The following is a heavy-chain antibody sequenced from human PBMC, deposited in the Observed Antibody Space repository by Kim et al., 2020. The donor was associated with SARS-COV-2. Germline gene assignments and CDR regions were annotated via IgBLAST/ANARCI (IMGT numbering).Heavy chain of an antibody. CDR2: VSGSGAST. D-gene: IGHD2-15*01. CDR1: GFTFSSYA. Sequence: GGSLRLSCAASGFTFSSYAMSWVRQAPGKGLEWVATVSGSGASTYYADSVKGRFTLSRDSSKNTLFLQMNSLRAEDTAVYYCAKAPLLYSSGGSCYDYWGQGTLVTVSS. J-gene: IGHJ4*02. CDR3: AKAPLLYSSGGSCYDY. V-gene: IGHV3-23*01.